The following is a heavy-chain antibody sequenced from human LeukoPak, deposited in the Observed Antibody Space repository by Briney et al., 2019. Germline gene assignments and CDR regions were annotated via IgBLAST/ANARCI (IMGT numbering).Heavy chain of an antibody. D-gene: IGHD4-17*01. CDR3: ATLEPEPGDFGGLAY. Sequence: ASVKVSCKVSGYNLTALALHWVRQAPGKGLEWIGGFDSEEYDTIYAQKFQGRVTMTEDTSTDTAYMELSSLSFEDTAVYYCATLEPEPGDFGGLAYWGQGTLVTVSS. J-gene: IGHJ4*02. V-gene: IGHV1-24*01. CDR1: GYNLTALA. CDR2: FDSEEYDT.